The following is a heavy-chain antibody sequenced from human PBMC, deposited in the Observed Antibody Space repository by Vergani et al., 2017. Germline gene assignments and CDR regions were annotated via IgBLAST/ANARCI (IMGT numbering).Heavy chain of an antibody. CDR3: ARDLLWFGESLTGALGYYYYYGMDV. CDR1: GYTFTSYY. CDR2: INPSGGST. Sequence: QVQLVQSGAEVKKPGASVKVSCKASGYTFTSYYMHWVRQAPGQGLEWMGIINPSGGSTSYAQKFQGRVTMTRDTSTSTVYMELSSLRSEDTAVYYCARDLLWFGESLTGALGYYYYYGMDVWGQGTTVTVSS. J-gene: IGHJ6*02. V-gene: IGHV1-46*01. D-gene: IGHD3-10*01.